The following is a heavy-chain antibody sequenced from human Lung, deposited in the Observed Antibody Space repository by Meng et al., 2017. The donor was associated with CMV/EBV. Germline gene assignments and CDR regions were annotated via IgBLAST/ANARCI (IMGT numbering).Heavy chain of an antibody. D-gene: IGHD5-18*01. CDR2: ISSSGSTI. Sequence: GGSLRLXXAASGFTFSDYYMSWIRQAPGKGLEWVSYISSSGSTIYYADSVKGRFTISRDNAKNSLYLQMNSLRAEDTAVYYCARVRTAMAYYVDYSGQGTLVTVSS. CDR3: ARVRTAMAYYVDY. V-gene: IGHV3-11*01. CDR1: GFTFSDYY. J-gene: IGHJ4*02.